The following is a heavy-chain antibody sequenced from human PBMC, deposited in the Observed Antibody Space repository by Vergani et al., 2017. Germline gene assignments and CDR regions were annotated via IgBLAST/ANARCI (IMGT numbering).Heavy chain of an antibody. J-gene: IGHJ5*02. V-gene: IGHV4-39*01. D-gene: IGHD3-10*01. CDR2: IYYSGST. CDR3: VRTVALWFGETKNGGWCDP. CDR1: GGSISSSSHF. Sequence: QLQLHKSGPGLVKPSETLSLTCTLSGGSISSSSHFWGWLRQTPGKGLEWIGSIYYSGSTYYNPSLKSRVSIPVDTSKHHFPLKLNSLTAADTAVYYCVRTVALWFGETKNGGWCDPWGQGTLVTVTS.